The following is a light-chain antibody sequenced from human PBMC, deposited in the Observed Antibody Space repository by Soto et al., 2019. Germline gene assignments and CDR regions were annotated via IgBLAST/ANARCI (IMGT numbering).Light chain of an antibody. V-gene: IGLV1-44*01. CDR3: AAWDDSLNGHV. CDR1: DSNIGANS. CDR2: TTY. Sequence: QSVLTQPHSASGTPGQRLTVSCSGSDSNIGANSVHWFQQLPGTAPKLLISTTYQRPSGVPERFSGSKSGTSASLAISGLQSEDEADYYCAAWDDSLNGHVFGTGTKVTVL. J-gene: IGLJ1*01.